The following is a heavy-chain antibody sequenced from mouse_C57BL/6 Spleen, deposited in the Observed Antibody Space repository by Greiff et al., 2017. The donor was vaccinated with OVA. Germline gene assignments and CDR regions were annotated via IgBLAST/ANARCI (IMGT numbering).Heavy chain of an antibody. CDR3: ARDTGSSGFAY. D-gene: IGHD1-1*01. CDR1: GFTFSSYA. Sequence: EVKVEESGGGLVKPGGSLKLSCAASGFTFSSYAMSWVRQTPEKRLEWVATISDGGSYTYYPDNVKGRFTISRDNAKNNLYLQMSHLKSEDTAMYYCARDTGSSGFAYWGQGTLVTVSA. CDR2: ISDGGSYT. V-gene: IGHV5-4*01. J-gene: IGHJ3*01.